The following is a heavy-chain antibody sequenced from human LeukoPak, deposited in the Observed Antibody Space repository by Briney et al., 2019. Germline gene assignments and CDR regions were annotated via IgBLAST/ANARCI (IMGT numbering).Heavy chain of an antibody. CDR2: IYSSGST. D-gene: IGHD3-22*01. Sequence: SETLSLTCTVSGGSMSSYYWSWIRQPAGKGLEWIGRIYSSGSTNYNPSLKSRVTMPVDTSKNQFSLKLSSVTAADTAVYYCASDAALYYYDSSGYRTSDAFDIWGQGTMVTVSS. V-gene: IGHV4-4*07. CDR1: GGSMSSYY. CDR3: ASDAALYYYDSSGYRTSDAFDI. J-gene: IGHJ3*02.